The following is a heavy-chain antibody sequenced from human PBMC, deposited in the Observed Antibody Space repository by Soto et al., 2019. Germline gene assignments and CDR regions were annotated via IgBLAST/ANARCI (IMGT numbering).Heavy chain of an antibody. Sequence: QVQLQESGPGLVKPSQTLSLTCTVSGGSISSGSYYWTWIRQQQGKGLEWIGYIYYSGSTYYNPSLKSRVTISVHTSNKQLSLKWISVTAADTAVYYCARQRPEAHYVDYWGEGTMVTVSS. CDR1: GGSISSGSYY. V-gene: IGHV4-31*03. D-gene: IGHD6-25*01. CDR2: IYYSGST. CDR3: ARQRPEAHYVDY. J-gene: IGHJ4*02.